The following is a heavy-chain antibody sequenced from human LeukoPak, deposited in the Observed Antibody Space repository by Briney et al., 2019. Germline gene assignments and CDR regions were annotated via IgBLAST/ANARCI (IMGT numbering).Heavy chain of an antibody. CDR1: GFALSRYG. CDR2: ISSSSSTYI. D-gene: IGHD5-12*01. V-gene: IGHV3-21*01. CDR3: ARDYPSGYRFDY. Sequence: GGRLRLSCVASGFALSRYGISWVRQAPGKGLEWVSSISSSSSTYIYYADSVKGRFTISRDNAKNSLYLQMNSLRAEDTAVYYCARDYPSGYRFDYWGQGTLLTVSS. J-gene: IGHJ4*02.